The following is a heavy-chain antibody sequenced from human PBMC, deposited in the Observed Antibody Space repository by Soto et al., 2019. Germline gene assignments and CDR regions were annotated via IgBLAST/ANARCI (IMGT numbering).Heavy chain of an antibody. D-gene: IGHD3-3*01. J-gene: IGHJ6*02. CDR2: ISGSGGST. CDR3: AKTLPYYDFWSGYLDV. Sequence: GGSLRLSCAASGFTFSSYAMSWVRQAPGKGLEWVSAISGSGGSTYYADSVKGRFTISRDNSKNTLYLQMNSLRAEDTAVYYCAKTLPYYDFWSGYLDVWGQGTTVTVSS. CDR1: GFTFSSYA. V-gene: IGHV3-23*01.